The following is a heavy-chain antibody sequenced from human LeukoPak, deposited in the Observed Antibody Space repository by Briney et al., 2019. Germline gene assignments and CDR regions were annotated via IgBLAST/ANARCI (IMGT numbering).Heavy chain of an antibody. J-gene: IGHJ4*02. V-gene: IGHV3-64*01. CDR1: GFTFSSYA. CDR3: ARDRSSGLCDY. D-gene: IGHD3-22*01. Sequence: GGSLRLSCAASGFTFSSYAMHWVRQAPGKGLEYVSAISSNGGSTYYANSVKGRFTISRDNSKNTLYLQMGSLRAEDMAVYYCARDRSSGLCDYWGQGTLVTVSS. CDR2: ISSNGGST.